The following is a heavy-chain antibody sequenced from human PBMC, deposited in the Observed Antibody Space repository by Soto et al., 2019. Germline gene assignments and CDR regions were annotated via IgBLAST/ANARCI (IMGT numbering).Heavy chain of an antibody. V-gene: IGHV3-23*01. CDR3: ASAAREYYYYGMDV. Sequence: EVQLLESGGGLVQPGGSLRLSCAASGFTFSSYAMSWVRQAPGKGLEWVSGIRGSGGSTYYADSVKGRFTISRDNSKNMLYLQMNGLRAEDTAVYYCASAAREYYYYGMDVWGQGTTVTVSS. CDR1: GFTFSSYA. CDR2: IRGSGGST. J-gene: IGHJ6*02.